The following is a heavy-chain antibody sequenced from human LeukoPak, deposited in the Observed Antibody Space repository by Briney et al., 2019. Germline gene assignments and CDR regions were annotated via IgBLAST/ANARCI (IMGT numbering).Heavy chain of an antibody. D-gene: IGHD5-24*01. CDR1: GFTSNDYG. CDR3: AKQDGPQDFYYYYMDV. J-gene: IGHJ6*03. V-gene: IGHV3-21*01. CDR2: ISSSSSYI. Sequence: GGSLRLSCAASGFTSNDYGMSWVRQAPGKGLEWVSSISSSSSYIYYADSVKGRFTISRDNSKNTLYLQVNSLRAEDTAVYYCAKQDGPQDFYYYYMDVWGKGTTVTISS.